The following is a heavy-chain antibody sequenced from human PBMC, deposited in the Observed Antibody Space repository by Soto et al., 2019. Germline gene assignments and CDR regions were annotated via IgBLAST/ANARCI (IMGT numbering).Heavy chain of an antibody. V-gene: IGHV3-30*18. CDR2: ISYDGSNK. J-gene: IGHJ6*02. CDR1: GFTFSSYG. D-gene: IGHD6-13*01. Sequence: QVQLVESGGGVVQPGRSLRLSCAASGFTFSSYGMHWVRQAPGKGLEWVAVISYDGSNKYYADSVKGRFTISRDNSKNTLYLQMNSLGAEDTAVYYCAKDPRRSWYEVYYYYGMDVWGQGTTVTVSS. CDR3: AKDPRRSWYEVYYYYGMDV.